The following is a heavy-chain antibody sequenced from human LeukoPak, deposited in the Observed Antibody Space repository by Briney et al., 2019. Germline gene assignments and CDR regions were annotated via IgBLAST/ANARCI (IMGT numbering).Heavy chain of an antibody. J-gene: IGHJ4*02. CDR2: INQDESKK. D-gene: IGHD2-15*01. Sequence: GGSLRLSCAASGFTFSSYWMSWVRQAPGKGLEWVANINQDESKKQYVDSVKGRFTISRDNAKSSLYLQMNSLRAEDTAVYYCARETWAAMSALSFDYWGQGTLVTVSS. CDR3: ARETWAAMSALSFDY. V-gene: IGHV3-7*01. CDR1: GFTFSSYW.